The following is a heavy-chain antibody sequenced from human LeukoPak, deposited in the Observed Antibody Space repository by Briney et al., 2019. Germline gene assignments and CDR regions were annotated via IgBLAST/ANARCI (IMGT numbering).Heavy chain of an antibody. CDR2: ISFDGGTK. V-gene: IGHV3-30*18. J-gene: IGHJ4*02. D-gene: IGHD6-19*01. Sequence: GGSLRLSCSASGLTLSNYGMHWVRQAPGKGLEWVSVISFDGGTKYYADSVKGRFTISRDNSKNTLHLQMDSLRVEDTAVYYCAKEFSPYSSGWFFDYWGQGTLVSVSS. CDR1: GLTLSNYG. CDR3: AKEFSPYSSGWFFDY.